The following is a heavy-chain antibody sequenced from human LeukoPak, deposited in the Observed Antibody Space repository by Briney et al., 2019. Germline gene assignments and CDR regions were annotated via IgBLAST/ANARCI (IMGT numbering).Heavy chain of an antibody. V-gene: IGHV3-33*08. CDR1: GLTFSSHW. D-gene: IGHD5-18*01. Sequence: PGGSLRLSCAASGLTFSSHWMHWVRQAPGKGLEWVAVIWYDGSNKYYADSVKGRFTISRDNSKNTLYLQMNSLRAEDTAVYYCARDPGYSYGHPLDYWGQGTLVTVSS. CDR3: ARDPGYSYGHPLDY. CDR2: IWYDGSNK. J-gene: IGHJ4*02.